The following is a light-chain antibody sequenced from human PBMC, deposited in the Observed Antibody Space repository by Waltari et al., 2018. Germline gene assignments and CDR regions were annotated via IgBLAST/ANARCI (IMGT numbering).Light chain of an antibody. CDR2: GNN. Sequence: QSVLTQPPSVSGAPGQRVTISCTGSCSNIGTGYDLHWYQQLPGTAPKLLIYGNNNRPSGVPDRFSGSKSGTSASLAITGLQAEDEADYYCQSYDKSLSGVVFGGGTKLTVV. V-gene: IGLV1-40*01. CDR3: QSYDKSLSGVV. CDR1: CSNIGTGYD. J-gene: IGLJ2*01.